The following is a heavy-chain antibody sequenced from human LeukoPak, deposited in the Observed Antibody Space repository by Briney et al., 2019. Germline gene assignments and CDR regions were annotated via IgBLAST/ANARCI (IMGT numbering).Heavy chain of an antibody. CDR2: IYDRGST. J-gene: IGHJ4*02. CDR3: ARDRELGY. D-gene: IGHD3-10*01. Sequence: PSETLSFISIVSGGFISVYYWSWIRQPPGKGLEWIGYIYDRGSTNYNPSLKSRVTISIDMSKNQFSLRLNSVTAADTAVYYCARDRELGYWGQGALVTVSS. CDR1: GGFISVYY. V-gene: IGHV4-59*01.